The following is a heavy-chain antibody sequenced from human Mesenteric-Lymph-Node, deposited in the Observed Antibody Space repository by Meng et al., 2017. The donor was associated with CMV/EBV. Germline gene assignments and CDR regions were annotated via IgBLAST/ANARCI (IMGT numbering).Heavy chain of an antibody. CDR3: ATPSDPSFYYDFWSGYYGMDV. V-gene: IGHV3-23*01. D-gene: IGHD3-3*01. CDR1: GFTFGTQA. CDR2: ICGGGDGT. J-gene: IGHJ6*02. Sequence: GESLKISCAASGFTFGTQAMSWVRQAPEKGLEWVSTICGGGDGTYYADSVKGRFTISRDNSQNTLYLQMNSLRAEDTAVYYCATPSDPSFYYDFWSGYYGMDVWGQGTTVTVSS.